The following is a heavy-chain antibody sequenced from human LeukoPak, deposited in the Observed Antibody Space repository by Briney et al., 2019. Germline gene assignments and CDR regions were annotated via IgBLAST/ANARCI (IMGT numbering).Heavy chain of an antibody. V-gene: IGHV1-2*02. Sequence: ASVKVSCMTSGYTFAAYYIHWVRQAPGQGLESLGWVNRKGGGTNYEQKFKDRLTMTRDTSISTAYMGLSRLESDDTAVYFCAREGVGGAYAMDVWGQGTTVTVSS. CDR2: VNRKGGGT. D-gene: IGHD2-21*01. CDR1: GYTFAAYY. J-gene: IGHJ6*02. CDR3: AREGVGGAYAMDV.